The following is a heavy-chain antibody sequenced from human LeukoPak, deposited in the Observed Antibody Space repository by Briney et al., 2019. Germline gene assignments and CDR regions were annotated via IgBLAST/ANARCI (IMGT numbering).Heavy chain of an antibody. CDR2: ISSDGST. CDR3: ASEKYNWNYGVFDY. D-gene: IGHD1-7*01. J-gene: IGHJ4*02. V-gene: IGHV3-53*01. CDR1: GFSVSSKY. Sequence: PGGSLRLSCAACGFSVSSKYMNWVRQAPGKGLEWVAVISSDGSTYHTGSVRGRFTISRDNSKNTVHLQMNSLRAEDTAVYYRASEKYNWNYGVFDYWGQGTLVTVSS.